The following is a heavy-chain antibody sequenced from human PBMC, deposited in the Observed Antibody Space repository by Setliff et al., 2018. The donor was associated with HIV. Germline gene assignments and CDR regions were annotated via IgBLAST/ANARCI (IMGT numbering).Heavy chain of an antibody. Sequence: ASVKVSCKASGYTFTDYYMHWVRQAPGQGLEWMGRINPNSGGTNFVSQKFQGRVTMTRDASTTTAYMEVNRLTSDDTAVYYCAKGQGPVDYWGQGTLVTVSS. CDR3: AKGQGPVDY. J-gene: IGHJ4*02. CDR1: GYTFTDYY. V-gene: IGHV1-2*06. CDR2: INPNSGGT.